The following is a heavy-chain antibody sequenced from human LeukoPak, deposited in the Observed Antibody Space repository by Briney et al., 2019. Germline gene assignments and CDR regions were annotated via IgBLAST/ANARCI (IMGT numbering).Heavy chain of an antibody. V-gene: IGHV3-53*01. J-gene: IGHJ4*02. D-gene: IGHD4-17*01. Sequence: GGSLRLSCAASGFTVSSNYMSWVRQAPGKGQEWVSVIYSRGSTYYADSVKGRFTISRDNSKNTLYLQMNSLRAEDTAVYYCARDSDGDYFDYWGQGTLVTVSS. CDR2: IYSRGST. CDR3: ARDSDGDYFDY. CDR1: GFTVSSNY.